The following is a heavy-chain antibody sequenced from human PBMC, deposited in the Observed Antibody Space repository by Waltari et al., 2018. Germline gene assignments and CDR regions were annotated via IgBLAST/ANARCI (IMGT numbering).Heavy chain of an antibody. CDR1: GGSISSYY. CDR3: ARDRDRGTGPFDY. D-gene: IGHD3-10*01. V-gene: IGHV4-59*01. CDR2: IYYSGST. J-gene: IGHJ4*02. Sequence: QVQLQESGPGLVKPSETLPLTCTVSGGSISSYYWSWIRQPPGKGLEWIGYIYYSGSTNYNPSLKSRVTISVDTSKNQFSLKLSSVTAADTAVYYCARDRDRGTGPFDYWGQGTLVTVSS.